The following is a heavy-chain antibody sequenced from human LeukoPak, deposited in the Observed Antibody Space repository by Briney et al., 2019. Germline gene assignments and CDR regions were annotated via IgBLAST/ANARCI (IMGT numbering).Heavy chain of an antibody. J-gene: IGHJ4*02. V-gene: IGHV1-69*04. CDR1: GGTFSSYA. CDR2: IIPIPGIA. D-gene: IGHD3-10*01. CDR3: RLYGSGSYYRWRDY. Sequence: SVKVSCKASGGTFSSYAISWVRQAPGQGLEWMGRIIPIPGIANYAQKFQGRVTITADKSTSTAYMELSSLRSEDTAVYYCRLYGSGSYYRWRDYWGQGTLVTVSS.